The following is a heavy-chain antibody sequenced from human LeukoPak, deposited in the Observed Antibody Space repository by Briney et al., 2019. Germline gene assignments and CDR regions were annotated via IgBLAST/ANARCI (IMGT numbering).Heavy chain of an antibody. CDR2: IGSNGGST. CDR3: ARAGGWYGGGINFDY. Sequence: PGGSLRLSCAASGFTFSSYAVHWVRQAPGKGLEYVSAIGSNGGSTYYANSVKGRFTISRDNSKNTLYLQMGSLRAEDMAVYYCARAGGWYGGGINFDYWGQGTLVTVSS. D-gene: IGHD6-19*01. J-gene: IGHJ4*02. V-gene: IGHV3-64*01. CDR1: GFTFSSYA.